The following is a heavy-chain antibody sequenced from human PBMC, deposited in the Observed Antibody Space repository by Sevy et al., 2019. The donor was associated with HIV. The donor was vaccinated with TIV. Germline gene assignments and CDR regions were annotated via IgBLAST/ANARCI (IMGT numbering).Heavy chain of an antibody. CDR3: AKDRRAAVDYYGIDV. CDR2: ISYDGSNK. D-gene: IGHD6-25*01. J-gene: IGHJ6*02. CDR1: GFTFSSYG. Sequence: GGSLRLSCAASGFTFSSYGMHWVRQAPGKGLEWVAVISYDGSNKYYADSVKGRFTISRDNSKNTLYLQMNSLRAEDTAVYYCAKDRRAAVDYYGIDVWGQGTTVTVSS. V-gene: IGHV3-30*18.